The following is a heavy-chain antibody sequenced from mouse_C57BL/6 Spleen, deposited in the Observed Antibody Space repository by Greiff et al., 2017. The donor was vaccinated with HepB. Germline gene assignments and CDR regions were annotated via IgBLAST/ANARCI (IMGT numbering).Heavy chain of an antibody. CDR2: INPGSGGT. Sequence: VQLQESGAELVRPGTSVKVSCKASGYAFTNYLIEWVKQRPGQGLEWIGVINPGSGGTNYNEKFKGKAKLTADKSSSTAYMQLSSLTSEDSAVYFCAREEDYGNYEFAYWGQGTLVTVSA. CDR3: AREEDYGNYEFAY. CDR1: GYAFTNYL. J-gene: IGHJ3*01. V-gene: IGHV1-54*01. D-gene: IGHD2-1*01.